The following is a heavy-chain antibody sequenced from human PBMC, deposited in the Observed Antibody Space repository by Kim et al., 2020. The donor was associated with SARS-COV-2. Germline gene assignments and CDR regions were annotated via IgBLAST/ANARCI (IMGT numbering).Heavy chain of an antibody. CDR2: SYDSGKT. V-gene: IGHV4-39*01. CDR1: GGSLSSSSYY. CDR3: ASHQRHISGWYV. J-gene: IGHJ2*01. Sequence: SETLSLTCTVSGGSLSSSSYYWGWIRQPPGKGREWIGTSYDSGKTYYNPALKSRVTISVDTSNNQFSLKQGPGTAADTAVYYCASHQRHISGWYV. D-gene: IGHD6-19*01.